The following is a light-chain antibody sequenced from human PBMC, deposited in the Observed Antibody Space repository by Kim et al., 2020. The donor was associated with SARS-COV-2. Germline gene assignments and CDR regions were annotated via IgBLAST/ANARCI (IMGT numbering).Light chain of an antibody. Sequence: SYELTQPPSVSVSPGQTTRITCSGDALPKQYAYWYQQKPGQAPVLVIYKDSERPSGIPERFSGSSSGSTVTLPISVVQAEDEADYYCPSSDSSGTSDVF. V-gene: IGLV3-25*03. CDR1: ALPKQY. J-gene: IGLJ6*01. CDR2: KDS. CDR3: PSSDSSGTSDV.